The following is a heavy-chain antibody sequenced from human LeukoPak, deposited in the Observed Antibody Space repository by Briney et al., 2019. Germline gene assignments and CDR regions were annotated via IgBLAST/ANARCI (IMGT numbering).Heavy chain of an antibody. J-gene: IGHJ4*02. Sequence: ASVKVSCKASGYTFTSYGISWVRQAPGQGLEWMGWISAYNGNTNYAQKLQGRVTMTTDTSTSTAYMELRSLRSDGTAVYYCARDVAHHYYGSGSYPPDHWGQGTLVTVSS. CDR1: GYTFTSYG. V-gene: IGHV1-18*01. CDR3: ARDVAHHYYGSGSYPPDH. CDR2: ISAYNGNT. D-gene: IGHD3-10*01.